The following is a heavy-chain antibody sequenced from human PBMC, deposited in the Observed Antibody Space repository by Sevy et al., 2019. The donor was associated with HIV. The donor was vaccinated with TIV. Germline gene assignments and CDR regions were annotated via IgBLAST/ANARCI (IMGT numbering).Heavy chain of an antibody. CDR1: GFTFSRYS. Sequence: GGSLRLSCAASGFTFSRYSMHWVRQAPGKGLEWMATISFDASNKHYADSVKGRFTISRDNFQNSLFLQMNSLRPEDTAVHYCALERLSSDVAEYFQNWGQGTLVTVSS. D-gene: IGHD1-1*01. V-gene: IGHV3-30*04. CDR3: ALERLSSDVAEYFQN. J-gene: IGHJ1*01. CDR2: ISFDASNK.